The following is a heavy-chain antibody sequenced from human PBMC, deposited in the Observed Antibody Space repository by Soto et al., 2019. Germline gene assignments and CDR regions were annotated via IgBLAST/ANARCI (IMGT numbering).Heavy chain of an antibody. J-gene: IGHJ6*02. V-gene: IGHV3-30*18. CDR1: GFTFSDYG. CDR2: MSPDGTKK. Sequence: QVQLVESGGGVVQPGRSLRLSCAVSGFTFSDYGMHWVRQTPDKGLEWVAVMSPDGTKKYYADSVKGRFTISRDNSKHMLLLQMNSLRPEDTAVYYCAKDLEGYCSSTSCYTYFGLDVWGQGTTVTVSS. D-gene: IGHD2-2*01. CDR3: AKDLEGYCSSTSCYTYFGLDV.